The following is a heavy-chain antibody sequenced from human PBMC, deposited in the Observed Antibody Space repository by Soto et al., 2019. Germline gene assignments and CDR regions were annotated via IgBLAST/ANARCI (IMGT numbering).Heavy chain of an antibody. CDR3: ARGDIVATPIDYYDYGMDV. Sequence: QVQLVQSGDEVKKPGSSVKVSCKASGGTFSSYAISWVRQAPGQGLEWMGGIIPIFGTANYAQKFQGRVTITADESTSTAYMELSSLRSEDTAVYYCARGDIVATPIDYYDYGMDVWGQGTTVTVSS. CDR2: IIPIFGTA. D-gene: IGHD5-12*01. V-gene: IGHV1-69*01. J-gene: IGHJ6*02. CDR1: GGTFSSYA.